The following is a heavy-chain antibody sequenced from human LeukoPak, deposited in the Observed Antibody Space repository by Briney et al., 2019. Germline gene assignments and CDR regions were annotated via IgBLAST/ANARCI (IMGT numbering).Heavy chain of an antibody. CDR3: ARGSSGHYDY. Sequence: GGSLRLSCAASGFTFSSYTMNWVRQAPGKGLEWVSSISSSDYIYYADSVQGRFTISRDNAKNSLYLQMNSLRAEDTAVYYCARGSSGHYDYWGQGTLVTVSS. J-gene: IGHJ4*02. CDR2: ISSSDYI. V-gene: IGHV3-21*01. D-gene: IGHD3-22*01. CDR1: GFTFSSYT.